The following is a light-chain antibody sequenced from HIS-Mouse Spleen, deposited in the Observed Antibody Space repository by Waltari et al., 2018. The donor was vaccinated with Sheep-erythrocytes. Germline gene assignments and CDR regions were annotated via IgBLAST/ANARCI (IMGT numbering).Light chain of an antibody. CDR2: EDS. CDR1: ALPKKY. V-gene: IGLV3-10*01. CDR3: YSTDSSGNHSNWV. Sequence: SYELTQPPSVSVSPGQTARITCSGDALPKKYAYWYQQKSGQAPVLGIYEDSKRPSGTPERFSGCCSGTMATLTISGAQVEDEADYYCYSTDSSGNHSNWVFGGGTKLTVL. J-gene: IGLJ3*02.